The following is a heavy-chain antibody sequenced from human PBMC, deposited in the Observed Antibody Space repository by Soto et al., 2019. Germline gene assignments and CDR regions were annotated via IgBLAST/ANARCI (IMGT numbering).Heavy chain of an antibody. CDR2: IWYDGSNK. CDR3: ARDRGLRAQSFDY. J-gene: IGHJ4*02. CDR1: GFTFSSYG. V-gene: IGHV3-33*01. D-gene: IGHD2-15*01. Sequence: QVQLVESGGGVVQPGRSLRLSSAASGFTFSSYGMHWVRQAPGKGLEWVAVIWYDGSNKYYADSVKGRFTISRDNSENTLYLQMNSLRAEDTAVYYCARDRGLRAQSFDYWGQGTLVTVSS.